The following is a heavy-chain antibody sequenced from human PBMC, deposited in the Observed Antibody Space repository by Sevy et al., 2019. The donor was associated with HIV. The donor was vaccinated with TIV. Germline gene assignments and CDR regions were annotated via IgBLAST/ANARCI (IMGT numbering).Heavy chain of an antibody. CDR2: ISSSGSTI. CDR3: ARVGHSSGWYDYYYYYMDV. Sequence: GGSLRLSCAASGFTFSDYYMSWIRQAPGKGLEWVSYISSSGSTIYYADSVKGRFTISRDNAKNSLYLQMNSLRAEDTAVYYCARVGHSSGWYDYYYYYMDVWGKGTTVTVSS. J-gene: IGHJ6*03. D-gene: IGHD6-19*01. V-gene: IGHV3-11*04. CDR1: GFTFSDYY.